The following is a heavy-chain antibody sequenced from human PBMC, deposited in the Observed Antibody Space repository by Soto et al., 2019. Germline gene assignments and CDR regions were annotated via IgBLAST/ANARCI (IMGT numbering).Heavy chain of an antibody. D-gene: IGHD2-21*02. CDR1: GGTFSSYT. V-gene: IGHV1-69*04. CDR2: IIPILGIA. CDR3: ARDLAYCGGDCYDAFDI. Sequence: ASVKVSCKASGGTFSSYTISWVRQAPGQGLEWMGRIIPILGIANYAQKFQGRVTITADKSTSTACMELSSLRSEDTAVYYCARDLAYCGGDCYDAFDIWGQGTMVTVSS. J-gene: IGHJ3*02.